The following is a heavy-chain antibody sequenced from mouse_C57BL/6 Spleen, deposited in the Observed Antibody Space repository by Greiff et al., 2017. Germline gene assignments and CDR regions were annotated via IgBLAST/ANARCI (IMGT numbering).Heavy chain of an antibody. CDR2: IDPSDSYT. J-gene: IGHJ1*03. Sequence: QVQLKQPGAELVMPGASVKLSCKASGYTFTSYWMHWVKQRPGQGLEWIGEIDPSDSYTNYNQKFKGKSTLTVDKSSSTAYMQLSSLTSEDSAVYYCANWYFDVWGTGTTVTVSS. V-gene: IGHV1-69*01. CDR3: ANWYFDV. CDR1: GYTFTSYW.